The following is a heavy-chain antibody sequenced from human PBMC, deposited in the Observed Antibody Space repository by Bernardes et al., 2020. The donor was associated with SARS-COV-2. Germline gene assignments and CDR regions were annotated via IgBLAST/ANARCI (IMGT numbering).Heavy chain of an antibody. J-gene: IGHJ6*02. V-gene: IGHV1-18*01. CDR2: ISGHNGST. Sequence: ASVKVSCKTSGYIFSDYGISWVRQAPGQGLEWMGWISGHNGSTNYIQRLQDRITMTIDTSTRTAYMELRGLRSDDTAVYYCATPKGDFSSSYYYYGVDVWGQGTTVTVSS. CDR3: ATPKGDFSSSYYYYGVDV. D-gene: IGHD6-6*01. CDR1: GYIFSDYG.